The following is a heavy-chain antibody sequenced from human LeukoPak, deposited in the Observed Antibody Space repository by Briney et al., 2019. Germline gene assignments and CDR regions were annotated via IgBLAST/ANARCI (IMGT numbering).Heavy chain of an antibody. CDR1: GFNFRSHG. D-gene: IGHD6-13*01. CDR3: ARQGSTLKYHFHYIDV. V-gene: IGHV3-30*03. CDR2: ISADGGKT. Sequence: LAGGSLRLSCAASGFNFRSHGTHGVRQAPGKGLEWVAGISADGGKTYYANSVKGRFTISRDNSKNTLYVQVPSLRVEDTAVYYCARQGSTLKYHFHYIDVWGKGTTVTVSS. J-gene: IGHJ6*03.